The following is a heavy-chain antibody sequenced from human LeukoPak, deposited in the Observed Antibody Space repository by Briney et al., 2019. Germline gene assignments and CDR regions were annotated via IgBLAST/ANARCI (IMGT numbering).Heavy chain of an antibody. V-gene: IGHV3-48*01. CDR1: GCTFSSYS. CDR2: ICNSSSTI. Sequence: GGSLRLSCAASGCTFSSYSMNWVRQAPGKGLEWVSYICNSSSTIYYADSVKGRFTISRDNAKTSLYLQMNSLRAEDTAVYYCARDYYDMLTGYYLDYWGQGTLVTVSS. D-gene: IGHD3-9*01. J-gene: IGHJ4*02. CDR3: ARDYYDMLTGYYLDY.